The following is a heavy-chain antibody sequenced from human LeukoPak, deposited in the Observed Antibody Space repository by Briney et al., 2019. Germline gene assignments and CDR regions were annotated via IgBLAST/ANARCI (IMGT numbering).Heavy chain of an antibody. Sequence: SETLSLTCAVYGGSFSGYFWSWIRQPPGKGLEWIGEINRGGSTNYNPSLKSRVTISVDTSKNQFSLKLSSVTAADTAVYYCARGQGYSYGYEWFDPWGQGTLVTVSS. D-gene: IGHD5-18*01. J-gene: IGHJ5*02. CDR2: INRGGST. CDR1: GGSFSGYF. CDR3: ARGQGYSYGYEWFDP. V-gene: IGHV4-34*01.